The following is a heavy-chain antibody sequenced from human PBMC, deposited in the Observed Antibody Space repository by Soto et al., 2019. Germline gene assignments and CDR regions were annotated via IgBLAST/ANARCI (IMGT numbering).Heavy chain of an antibody. V-gene: IGHV3-23*01. J-gene: IGHJ4*02. CDR2: ITDSGTGT. D-gene: IGHD6-13*01. CDR1: GFTFSSCV. Sequence: EVHLLESGGGLVHPGESLRLSCGGSGFTFSSCVMTWVRQAPGKGLEWVSCITDSGTGTYYADSVKGRFTISRDNSKNTMYLQMNNLRAEDTGVYYCAKGLINGRWYAEDWGQGTLVTVSS. CDR3: AKGLINGRWYAED.